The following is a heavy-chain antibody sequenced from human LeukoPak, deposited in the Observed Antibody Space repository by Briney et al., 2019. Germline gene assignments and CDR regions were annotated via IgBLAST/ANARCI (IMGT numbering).Heavy chain of an antibody. CDR3: ARVPPGYYGMDV. J-gene: IGHJ6*02. V-gene: IGHV3-13*01. CDR1: GFTFSSYD. Sequence: GGSLRLSCAASGFTFSSYDMHWVRQATGKGLEWVSAIGTAGDTYYPGSEKGRFTISRENAKNSLYLQMNSLRAGDTAVYYCARVPPGYYGMDVWGQGTTVTVSS. CDR2: IGTAGDT.